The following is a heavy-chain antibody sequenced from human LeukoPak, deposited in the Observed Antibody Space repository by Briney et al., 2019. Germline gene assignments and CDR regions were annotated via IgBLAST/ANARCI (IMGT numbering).Heavy chain of an antibody. CDR2: LSPKSGAT. J-gene: IGHJ4*02. CDR3: ARDTYGGSYFPLPY. Sequence: ASVKVSCKASGYTFIGYYVHWVRPAPGQGLEWMGWLSPKSGATKYAQKFQGRVTLTRDLSPSTAYMELNSLISDDTAVYYCARDTYGGSYFPLPYWGQGALVTVSS. D-gene: IGHD1-26*01. CDR1: GYTFIGYY. V-gene: IGHV1-2*02.